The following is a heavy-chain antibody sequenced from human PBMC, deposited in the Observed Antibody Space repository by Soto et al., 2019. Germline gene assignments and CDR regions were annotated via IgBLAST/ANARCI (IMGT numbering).Heavy chain of an antibody. CDR1: GGSISSSXYY. CDR3: ASIAAAGTGYFQH. D-gene: IGHD6-13*01. J-gene: IGHJ1*01. CDR2: IYYSGST. Sequence: SETLSLTCTXSGGSISSSXYYXXWIXXPPGKGLEWIGSIYYSGSTYYNPSLKSRVTISVDTSKNQFSLKLSSVTAADTAVYYCASIAAAGTGYFQHWGQGTLVTVSS. V-gene: IGHV4-39*01.